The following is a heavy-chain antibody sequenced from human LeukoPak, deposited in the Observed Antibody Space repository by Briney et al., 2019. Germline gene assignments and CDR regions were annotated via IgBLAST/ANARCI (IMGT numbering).Heavy chain of an antibody. Sequence: SETLSLTCTVSGGSISSSSYYWGWIRQPPGKGLEWIGSIYYSGSTYYNPSLKSRVTISVDTSKNQFSLKLSSVTAADTAVYYCARRNCTNGVCYLDYWGQGTLVTVSS. CDR1: GGSISSSSYY. CDR3: ARRNCTNGVCYLDY. CDR2: IYYSGST. J-gene: IGHJ4*02. D-gene: IGHD2-8*01. V-gene: IGHV4-39*01.